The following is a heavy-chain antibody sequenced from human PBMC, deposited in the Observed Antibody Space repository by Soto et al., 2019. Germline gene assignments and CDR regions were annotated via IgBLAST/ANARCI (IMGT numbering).Heavy chain of an antibody. CDR3: AREGGYSGSPHFDY. CDR2: IYYSGST. Sequence: SETLSLTCAVSGVSISSYYWSWIRQPPGKGLEWIGYIYYSGSTNYNPSLKSRVTISVDTSKNQFSLKLSSVTAADTAVYYCAREGGYSGSPHFDYWGQGTLVTVSS. CDR1: GVSISSYY. J-gene: IGHJ4*02. D-gene: IGHD5-12*01. V-gene: IGHV4-59*01.